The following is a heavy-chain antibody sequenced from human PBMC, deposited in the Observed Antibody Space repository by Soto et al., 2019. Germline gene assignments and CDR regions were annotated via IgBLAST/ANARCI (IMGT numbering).Heavy chain of an antibody. CDR2: ISGSGGTT. V-gene: IGHV3-23*01. CDR3: AKPANGWFSAFDI. D-gene: IGHD6-19*01. Sequence: EVQLLESGGGLVQPGGSLRLSCAASGFTFSSYAMSWVRQAPGKGLEWGSAISGSGGTTYYADSVKGRFTFSRDNSKNTLYLQMNSLRAEDTAVYYCAKPANGWFSAFDIWRQGTMVTVSS. J-gene: IGHJ3*02. CDR1: GFTFSSYA.